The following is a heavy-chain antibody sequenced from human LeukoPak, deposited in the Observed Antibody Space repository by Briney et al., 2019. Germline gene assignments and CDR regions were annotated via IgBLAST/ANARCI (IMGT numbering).Heavy chain of an antibody. D-gene: IGHD3-10*01. Sequence: PSETLSLTCAVSGGSISSGNWWTWVRQPPGKGLEWIGEIYHRGNTNYNPSLKSRLTISVDNSKNQFSLKLTSVTAADTAVYYCARGPRGFGEFSSLASWGQGTLVTVSS. CDR1: GGSISSGNW. CDR3: ARGPRGFGEFSSLAS. CDR2: IYHRGNT. J-gene: IGHJ5*02. V-gene: IGHV4-4*02.